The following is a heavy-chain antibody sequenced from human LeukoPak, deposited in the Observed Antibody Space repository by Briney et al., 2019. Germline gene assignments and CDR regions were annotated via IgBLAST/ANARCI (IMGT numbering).Heavy chain of an antibody. CDR3: ARHRDWVPDY. Sequence: GESLKISCKGFGYTFTSYWIGWVRQMPGKGLEWMGIIYPGDSDTRHSPSLQGQVTISADKSISTAPLQWSSLKASETPMYYCARHRDWVPDYWGQGTLVPVSS. CDR1: GYTFTSYW. CDR2: IYPGDSDT. D-gene: IGHD3/OR15-3a*01. V-gene: IGHV5-51*01. J-gene: IGHJ4*02.